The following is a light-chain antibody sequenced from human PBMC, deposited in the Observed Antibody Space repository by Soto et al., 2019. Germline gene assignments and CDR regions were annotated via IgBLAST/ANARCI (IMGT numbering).Light chain of an antibody. CDR1: SSDVGGYTY. CDR2: DVS. Sequence: QSALTQPASVSGSPGQSITISCTGSSSDVGGYTYVSWYQQHPGKAPKLMIYDVSTRPSGVSNRFSGSKSGNTASLTISGLQAEDGADYYCSSYTSSSLYVFVTGTKLTVL. CDR3: SSYTSSSLYV. J-gene: IGLJ1*01. V-gene: IGLV2-14*01.